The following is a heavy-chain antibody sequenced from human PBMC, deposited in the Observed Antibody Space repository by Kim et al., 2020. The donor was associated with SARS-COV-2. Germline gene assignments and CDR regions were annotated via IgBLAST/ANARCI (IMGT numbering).Heavy chain of an antibody. Sequence: SETLSLTCTVSGYSISSGYYWGWIRQPPGKGLEWIGSIYHSGSTYYNPSLKSRVTISVDTSKNQFSLKLSSVTAADTAVYYCARDDDSSGYWGNDAFDI. CDR2: IYHSGST. V-gene: IGHV4-38-2*02. J-gene: IGHJ3*02. D-gene: IGHD3-22*01. CDR1: GYSISSGYY. CDR3: ARDDDSSGYWGNDAFDI.